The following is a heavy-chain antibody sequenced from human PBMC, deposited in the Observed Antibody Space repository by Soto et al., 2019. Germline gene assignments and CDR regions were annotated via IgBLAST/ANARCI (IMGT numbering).Heavy chain of an antibody. CDR3: ARDSSSWYGAGFDP. Sequence: SETLSLTCAVSGGSISSGGYSWSWIRQPPGKGLEWIGYIYHSGSTYYNPSLKSRVTISVDRSKNQFSLKLSSVTAADTAVYYCARDSSSWYGAGFDPWGQGTLVNVSS. CDR1: GGSISSGGYS. V-gene: IGHV4-30-2*01. D-gene: IGHD6-13*01. J-gene: IGHJ5*02. CDR2: IYHSGST.